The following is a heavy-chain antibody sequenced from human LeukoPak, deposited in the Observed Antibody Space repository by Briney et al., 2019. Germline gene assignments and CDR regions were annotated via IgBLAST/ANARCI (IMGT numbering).Heavy chain of an antibody. Sequence: PGGSLRLSCAASGLTVSNNFMSWVRQAPGKGLEWVSVIYSGGSTYYADSAKGRFTISRDNSKNTLFLQMNSLRAEDTAVYYCTRAVYYGSGTCFGSWGQGTLVTVSS. CDR2: IYSGGST. CDR3: TRAVYYGSGTCFGS. J-gene: IGHJ5*02. D-gene: IGHD3-10*01. V-gene: IGHV3-53*01. CDR1: GLTVSNNF.